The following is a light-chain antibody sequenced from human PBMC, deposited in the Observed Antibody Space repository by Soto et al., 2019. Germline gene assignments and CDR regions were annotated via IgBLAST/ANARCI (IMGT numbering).Light chain of an antibody. J-gene: IGKJ4*01. Sequence: EIVMTQSPATLSVSPGERATLSCRASQSVSSNLAWYQQKPGQAPRLLIYGASTRATGIPARFSGRGSGTEFTLTISSLQSEDFAVYYCQQYNNWLITFGGGTKVEIK. CDR3: QQYNNWLIT. CDR1: QSVSSN. V-gene: IGKV3-15*01. CDR2: GAS.